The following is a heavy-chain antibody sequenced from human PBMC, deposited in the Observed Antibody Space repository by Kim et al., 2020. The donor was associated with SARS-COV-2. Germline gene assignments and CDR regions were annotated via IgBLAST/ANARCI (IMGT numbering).Heavy chain of an antibody. J-gene: IGHJ4*02. CDR3: ARGPNKRIPYSSSWYNY. D-gene: IGHD6-13*01. CDR2: INHSGST. CDR1: GGSFSGYY. V-gene: IGHV4-34*01. Sequence: SETLSLTCAVYGGSFSGYYWSWIRQPPGKGLEWIGEINHSGSTNYNPSLKSRVTISVDTSKNQFSLKLSSVTAADTAVYYCARGPNKRIPYSSSWYNYWGQGTLVTVSS.